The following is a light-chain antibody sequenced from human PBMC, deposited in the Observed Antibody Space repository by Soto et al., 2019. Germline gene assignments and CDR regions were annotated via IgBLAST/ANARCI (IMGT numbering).Light chain of an antibody. J-gene: IGKJ3*01. CDR1: QTISSY. Sequence: DIQMTQSPSSLSASVGDRVTITCRASQTISSYLNWYQQRPGKAPKVLIYAASSLQSGVPSRFSGSGSGTDFTLTISSLHPEDFATYYCEQSYSTLLTFGPGTKVDIK. CDR2: AAS. CDR3: EQSYSTLLT. V-gene: IGKV1-39*01.